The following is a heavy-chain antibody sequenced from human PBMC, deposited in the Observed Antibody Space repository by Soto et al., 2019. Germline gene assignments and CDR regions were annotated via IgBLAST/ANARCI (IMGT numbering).Heavy chain of an antibody. Sequence: PGGSLRLSCAASGFTFSSYAMSWVRQAPGKGLEWVSAISGSGGSTYYADSVKGRFTTSRDNSKNTLYLQMNSLRAEDTAVYYCAKAPYCGGDCYYYYYGMDVWGQGTTVTVSS. J-gene: IGHJ6*02. D-gene: IGHD2-21*02. CDR3: AKAPYCGGDCYYYYYGMDV. CDR1: GFTFSSYA. CDR2: ISGSGGST. V-gene: IGHV3-23*01.